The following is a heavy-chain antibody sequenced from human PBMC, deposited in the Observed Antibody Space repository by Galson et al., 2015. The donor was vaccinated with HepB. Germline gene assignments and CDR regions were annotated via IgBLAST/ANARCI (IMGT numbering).Heavy chain of an antibody. CDR3: ARDGSVAGKQGWFDP. V-gene: IGHV1-2*04. CDR1: GYTFTGYY. CDR2: INPNSGGT. J-gene: IGHJ5*02. Sequence: SVKVSCKASGYTFTGYYMHWVRQAPGQGLEWMGWINPNSGGTNYAQKFQGWVTMTRDTSISTAYMELSRLRSDDTAVYYCARDGSVAGKQGWFDPWGQGTLVTVSS. D-gene: IGHD6-19*01.